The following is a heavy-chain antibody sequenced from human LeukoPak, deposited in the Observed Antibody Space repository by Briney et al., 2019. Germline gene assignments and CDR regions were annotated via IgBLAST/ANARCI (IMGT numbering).Heavy chain of an antibody. D-gene: IGHD3-22*01. CDR2: INPNSGGT. J-gene: IGHJ4*02. CDR3: ARGKYDSSGYYYDLDY. CDR1: GYTFTGYY. Sequence: GASVKVSCKASGYTFTGYYMHWVRQAPGQGLEWMGWINPNSGGTNYAQKFQGRLTMTRNTSIITADMELSSLRSEDTAVYYCARGKYDSSGYYYDLDYWGQGTLVTVSS. V-gene: IGHV1-2*02.